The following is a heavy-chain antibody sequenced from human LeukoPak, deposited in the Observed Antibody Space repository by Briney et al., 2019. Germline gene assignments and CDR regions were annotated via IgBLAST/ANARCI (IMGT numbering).Heavy chain of an antibody. Sequence: GGSLRLSCAASGFTFSSYGIHWVRQAPGKGLEWVAVISYDGSNKYYVDSVEGRFTISRDNSKNTLYLQMNSLRDEDTAVYYCAKDRGEQWLVTSFDYWGQGTLVTVSS. CDR3: AKDRGEQWLVTSFDY. CDR2: ISYDGSNK. V-gene: IGHV3-30*18. D-gene: IGHD6-19*01. CDR1: GFTFSSYG. J-gene: IGHJ4*02.